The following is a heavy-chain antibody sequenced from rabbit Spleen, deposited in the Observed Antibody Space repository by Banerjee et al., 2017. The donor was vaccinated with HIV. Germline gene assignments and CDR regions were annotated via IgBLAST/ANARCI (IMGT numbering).Heavy chain of an antibody. CDR2: IESGSSGFT. CDR3: SRDTSSSFSSYGMDL. J-gene: IGHJ6*01. D-gene: IGHD1-1*01. V-gene: IGHV1S45*01. CDR1: GGSFSGSSY. Sequence: QEQLVESGGGLVQPGASLTLTCIASGGSFSGSSYMCWVRQAPGKGLEWIACIESGSSGFTYFASWAKGRFTISKTSSTTVTLHMTSLTAADTATYFCSRDTSSSFSSYGMDLWGPGTLVTVS.